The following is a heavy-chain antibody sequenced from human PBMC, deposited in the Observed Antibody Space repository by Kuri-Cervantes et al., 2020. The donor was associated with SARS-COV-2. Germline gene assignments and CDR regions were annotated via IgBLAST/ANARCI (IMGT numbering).Heavy chain of an antibody. CDR3: ARDAGGLFDY. V-gene: IGHV3-23*01. D-gene: IGHD3-10*01. J-gene: IGHJ4*02. CDR1: GFTFSSNA. Sequence: GGSLRLSCAASGFTFSSNAMIWVRQAPGKGLECVSVITSSGGSTYYADSVKGRLTISRDNSKNTLYLQMNSLRAEDTAVYYCARDAGGLFDYWGQGTLVTVSS. CDR2: ITSSGGST.